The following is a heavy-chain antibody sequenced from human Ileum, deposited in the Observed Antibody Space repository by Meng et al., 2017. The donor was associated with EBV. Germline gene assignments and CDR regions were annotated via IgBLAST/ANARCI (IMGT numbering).Heavy chain of an antibody. Sequence: QVQLQWPGHGLVKPSGTLSLTCAVSGDSVSGSDWWSWVRQPPGKGLEWIGEVYHDGATNYHPSLKSRVTISLDKSKNEVNLHLNSLTAADTAVYFCARSSPIVRGLDYWGQGTLVTVSS. CDR2: VYHDGAT. D-gene: IGHD3-10*01. V-gene: IGHV4-4*02. CDR3: ARSSPIVRGLDY. J-gene: IGHJ4*02. CDR1: GDSVSGSDW.